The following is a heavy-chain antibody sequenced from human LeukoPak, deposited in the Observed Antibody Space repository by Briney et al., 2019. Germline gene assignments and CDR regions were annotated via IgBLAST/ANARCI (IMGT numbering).Heavy chain of an antibody. J-gene: IGHJ3*02. V-gene: IGHV3-23*01. CDR1: GFTFSSYW. CDR2: ISGRGGST. CDR3: ANSLGSGWPDAFDI. Sequence: GGSLRLSCAASGFTFSSYWMNRVRQAPGKGLEWVSAISGRGGSTFYADSVKGRFTISRDNSKNTLYLQMNSLRVEDTAVYYCANSLGSGWPDAFDIWGQGTRVTVSS. D-gene: IGHD6-19*01.